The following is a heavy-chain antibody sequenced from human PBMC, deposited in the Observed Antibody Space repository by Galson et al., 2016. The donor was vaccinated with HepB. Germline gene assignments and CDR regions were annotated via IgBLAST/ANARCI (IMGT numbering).Heavy chain of an antibody. Sequence: QSGAEVKKPGESLKISCKGSGYGFGRYWIAWVRQMPGKGLEWMGNTHPGDSGTRNSPSFLGQVTFSADKSSRTADLQWSSVKASDTAMYYCARLADPNYTPRMRTIGSRFWDYWGQGTLVTVSS. D-gene: IGHD1-1*01. CDR2: THPGDSGT. CDR3: ARLADPNYTPRMRTIGSRFWDY. CDR1: GYGFGRYW. J-gene: IGHJ4*02. V-gene: IGHV5-51*03.